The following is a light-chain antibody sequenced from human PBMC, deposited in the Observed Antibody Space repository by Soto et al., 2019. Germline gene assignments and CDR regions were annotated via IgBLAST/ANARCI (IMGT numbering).Light chain of an antibody. Sequence: QSALTQPASVSGSPGQSITISCTGTSSDVGRYNYVSWYQQHPGKAPKLMIHDVSNRPSGVSDRFSGSKSGNTASLTISGLQAEDEADYYCSSSTGSSTLYAFGTGTKVTVL. V-gene: IGLV2-14*01. J-gene: IGLJ1*01. CDR2: DVS. CDR3: SSSTGSSTLYA. CDR1: SSDVGRYNY.